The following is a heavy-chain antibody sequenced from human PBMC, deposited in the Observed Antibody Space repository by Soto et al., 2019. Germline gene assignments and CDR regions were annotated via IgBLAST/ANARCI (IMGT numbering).Heavy chain of an antibody. CDR1: GFTFSKFG. D-gene: IGHD3-3*01. CDR2: ISGSGGST. V-gene: IGHV3-23*01. Sequence: GGSLRLSCEASGFTFSKFGIHWVRQAPGKGLEWVSAISGSGGSTYYADSVKGRFTISRDNSKNTLYLQMNSLRAEDTAVYYCAKVRFSDYDFWSGYYTAHYFDYWGQGTLVTVSS. CDR3: AKVRFSDYDFWSGYYTAHYFDY. J-gene: IGHJ4*02.